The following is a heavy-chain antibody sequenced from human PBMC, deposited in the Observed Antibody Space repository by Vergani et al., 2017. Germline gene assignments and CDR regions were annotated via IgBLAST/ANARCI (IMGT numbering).Heavy chain of an antibody. J-gene: IGHJ4*02. CDR1: GYTFTGYY. CDR2: INPNSGGT. CDR3: ARASQAGIADVLGFDY. D-gene: IGHD6-13*01. Sequence: QVQLVQSGAEVKQPGASVKVSCKASGYTFTGYYMHWVRQAPGQGLEWMGWINPNSGGTNYAQKFQGWVTMTRDTSISTAYMELSRLRSDDTAVYYCARASQAGIADVLGFDYWGQGTLVTVSS. V-gene: IGHV1-2*04.